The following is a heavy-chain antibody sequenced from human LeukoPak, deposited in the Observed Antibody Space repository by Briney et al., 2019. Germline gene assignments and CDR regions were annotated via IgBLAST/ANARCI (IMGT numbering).Heavy chain of an antibody. CDR3: ARGPISDLSSCYNRLNCYYYYYMDV. V-gene: IGHV6-1*01. Sequence: SQTLSLTCAISGDSVSSNSAAWNWIRQSPSRGLEWLGRTYYRSKWYNDYAVSVKSRITINPDTSKNQFSLQLNSVTPEDTAVYYCARGPISDLSSCYNRLNCYYYYYMDVWGKGTTVTVSS. CDR2: TYYRSKWYN. D-gene: IGHD2-2*02. J-gene: IGHJ6*03. CDR1: GDSVSSNSAA.